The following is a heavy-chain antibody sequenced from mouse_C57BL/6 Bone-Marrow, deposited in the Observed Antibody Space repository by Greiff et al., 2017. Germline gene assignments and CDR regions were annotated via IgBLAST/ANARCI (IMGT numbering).Heavy chain of an antibody. CDR1: GFTFSSYG. V-gene: IGHV5-6*02. J-gene: IGHJ4*01. D-gene: IGHD2-9*01. CDR2: ISSGGSYT. Sequence: DVLLVESGGDLVKPGGSLKLSCAASGFTFSSYGMSWVRQTPDKRLEWVATISSGGSYTYYPDSVKGRFTFSRDNATNTLYLQMSSLKSEDAAMYYCARRAYYGYDGAMDYWGQGTSVTVSS. CDR3: ARRAYYGYDGAMDY.